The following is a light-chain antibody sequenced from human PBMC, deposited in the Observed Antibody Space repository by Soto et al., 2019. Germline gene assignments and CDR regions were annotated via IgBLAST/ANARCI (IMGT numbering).Light chain of an antibody. CDR3: HNYPPFSGP. CDR2: WAS. Sequence: DIHMTQSPATLSASVGDRVTITCRASQSISTWLAWYQQKPGKAPKLLIYWASSLESGVPSRFSGSGSGTDYTLTISTLHPVDFATYSCHNYPPFSGPSGPGPKVDIK. V-gene: IGKV1-5*03. CDR1: QSISTW. J-gene: IGKJ3*01.